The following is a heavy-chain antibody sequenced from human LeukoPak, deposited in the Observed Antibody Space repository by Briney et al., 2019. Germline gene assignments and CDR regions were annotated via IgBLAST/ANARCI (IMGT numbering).Heavy chain of an antibody. Sequence: PSETLSLTCAVYGGSNSGYYWSWIRQPPGKGLEWVGEIHYTGGTSYNPSLKSRATISIDTSKNQLSLKLSSVTAAGTAVYYGSRCNILSGYCFDFWGQGALVTVSS. CDR3: SRCNILSGYCFDF. J-gene: IGHJ4*02. CDR2: IHYTGGT. V-gene: IGHV4-34*01. CDR1: GGSNSGYY. D-gene: IGHD3-9*01.